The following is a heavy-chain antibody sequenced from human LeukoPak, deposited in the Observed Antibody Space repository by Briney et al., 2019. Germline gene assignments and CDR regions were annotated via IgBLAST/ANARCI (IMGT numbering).Heavy chain of an antibody. V-gene: IGHV4-61*01. D-gene: IGHD1-1*01. CDR1: GGSVSSGSYY. Sequence: SETLSLTCTVSGGSVSSGSYYWSWIRQPPGKGLEWIGYISYSGSTNYNPSLKSRLTMSVDRSKNQFSLKLSTVTAADTAVYYCVRDSLQLDVWWDDTFDSWGQGRMVTVSS. CDR3: VRDSLQLDVWWDDTFDS. CDR2: ISYSGST. J-gene: IGHJ3*02.